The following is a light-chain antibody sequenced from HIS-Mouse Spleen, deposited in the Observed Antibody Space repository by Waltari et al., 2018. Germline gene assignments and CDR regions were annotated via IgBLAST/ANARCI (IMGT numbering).Light chain of an antibody. Sequence: EIVLTQSPATLSLSPGERATLSCSASQRVSSYLAWYQQKPCQAPRFLIYDASNRATGSPARFSGSGSGTEFTLTISSLEPEDFAVYYCQQRSNWPYTFGQWTKLEIK. CDR1: QRVSSY. CDR2: DAS. J-gene: IGKJ2*01. V-gene: IGKV3-11*01. CDR3: QQRSNWPYT.